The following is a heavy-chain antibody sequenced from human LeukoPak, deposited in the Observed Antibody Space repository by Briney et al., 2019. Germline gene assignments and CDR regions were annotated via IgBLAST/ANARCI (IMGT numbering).Heavy chain of an antibody. CDR1: GGTFSSYA. Sequence: GASVKVSCKASGGTFSSYAISWVRQAPGQGLEWMGRIIPILGIANYAQKFQGRVTITADKSTSTAYMELSSLRSEDTAVYYCVRVSGYSSGWYGYWGQGTLVTVSS. CDR3: VRVSGYSSGWYGY. V-gene: IGHV1-69*04. D-gene: IGHD6-19*01. CDR2: IIPILGIA. J-gene: IGHJ4*02.